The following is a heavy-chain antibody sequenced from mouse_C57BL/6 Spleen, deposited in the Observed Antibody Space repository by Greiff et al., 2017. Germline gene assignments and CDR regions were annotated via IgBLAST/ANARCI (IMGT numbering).Heavy chain of an antibody. CDR1: GFNIKDDY. J-gene: IGHJ4*01. CDR3: TTDYDRAMDY. Sequence: EVQLQQSGAELVRPGASVKLSCTASGFNIKDDYMHWVKQRPEQGLEWIGWIDPENGDTEYASKFQGKATIAADTSSNTAYLQLSSLTSEDTAVYYCTTDYDRAMDYWGQGTSVTVSS. V-gene: IGHV14-4*01. CDR2: IDPENGDT. D-gene: IGHD2-4*01.